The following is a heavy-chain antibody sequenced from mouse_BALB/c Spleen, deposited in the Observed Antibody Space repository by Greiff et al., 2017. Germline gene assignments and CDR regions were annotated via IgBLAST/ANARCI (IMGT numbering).Heavy chain of an antibody. Sequence: VKLVESGPDLVAPSQSLSITCTVSGFSLTSYGVHWVRQPPGKGLEWLVVIWSDGSTTYNSALKSRLSISKDNSKSQVFLKMNSLQTDDTAMYYCARHGEYGNYFDYWGQGTTLTVSS. J-gene: IGHJ2*01. CDR3: ARHGEYGNYFDY. CDR2: IWSDGST. V-gene: IGHV2-6-2*01. D-gene: IGHD2-10*02. CDR1: GFSLTSYG.